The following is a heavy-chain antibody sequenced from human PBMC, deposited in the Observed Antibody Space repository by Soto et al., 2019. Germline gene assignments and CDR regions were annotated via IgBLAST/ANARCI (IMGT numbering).Heavy chain of an antibody. J-gene: IGHJ6*02. V-gene: IGHV1-8*02. CDR2: MNPNSGNT. CDR3: ASDVGNYDFWSGYLYSNYYYGMDV. D-gene: IGHD3-3*01. Sequence: ASVKVSCKASGYTFTSYGISWVRQAPGQGLEWMGWMNPNSGNTGYAQKFQGRVTMTRNTSISTAYMELSSLRSEDTAVYYCASDVGNYDFWSGYLYSNYYYGMDVWGQGTTVTVSS. CDR1: GYTFTSYG.